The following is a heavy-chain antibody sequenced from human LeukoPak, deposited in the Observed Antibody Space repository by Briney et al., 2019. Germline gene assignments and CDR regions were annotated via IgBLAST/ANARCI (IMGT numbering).Heavy chain of an antibody. CDR1: GFTFSNYA. J-gene: IGHJ4*02. CDR2: ISGSGGST. CDR3: ANVVRNDY. D-gene: IGHD4-23*01. Sequence: GGSLRLSCAASGFTFSNYAMSWVRQAPGKGLEWVSSISGSGGSTYYADSVRGRFTIYRDNSKNTLYLQMNSLRAEDTAVYYCANVVRNDYWGQGTLVTVSS. V-gene: IGHV3-23*01.